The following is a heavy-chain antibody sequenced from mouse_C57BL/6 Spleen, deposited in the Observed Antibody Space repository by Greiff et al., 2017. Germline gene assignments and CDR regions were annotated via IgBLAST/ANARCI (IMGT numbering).Heavy chain of an antibody. CDR2: IDPSDSET. V-gene: IGHV1-52*01. CDR3: AKWLEYGSSLFDY. J-gene: IGHJ2*02. Sequence: QVQLQQPGAELVRPGSSVKLSCKASGYTFTSYWMHWVKQRPIQGLEWIGNIDPSDSETHYNQKFKDKATLTVDKSSSTAYMQLSSLTSEDSAVYYCAKWLEYGSSLFDYWGQGTSLTVSS. CDR1: GYTFTSYW. D-gene: IGHD1-1*01.